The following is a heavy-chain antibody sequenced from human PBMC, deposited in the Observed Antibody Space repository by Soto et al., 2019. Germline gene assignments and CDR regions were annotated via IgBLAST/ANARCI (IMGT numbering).Heavy chain of an antibody. D-gene: IGHD2-2*01. V-gene: IGHV1-69*06. CDR2: IIPIFGTA. CDR3: ASLVVVQDAINWFDS. J-gene: IGHJ5*01. CDR1: GGTFSSYA. Sequence: ASVKVSCKACGGTFSSYAISWVRQAPGQGLEWMGGIIPIFGTANYAQKFQGRVTITEDKSTSTAYMELSSLRSEDTAVYYCASLVVVQDAINWFDSWGHGTPVTVSX.